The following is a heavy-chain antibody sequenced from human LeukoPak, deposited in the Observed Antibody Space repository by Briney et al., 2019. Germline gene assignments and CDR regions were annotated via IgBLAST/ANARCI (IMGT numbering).Heavy chain of an antibody. CDR2: ISYDGSNK. D-gene: IGHD6-6*01. Sequence: GGSLGLSCAASGFTFSNYAMHWVRQAPGKGLEWVAVISYDGSNKYYADSVKGRFTISRDNSKNTLYLQMNSLRAEDTAVYYCASGGRSIAARPYDFDYWGQGTLVTVSS. CDR1: GFTFSNYA. CDR3: ASGGRSIAARPYDFDY. J-gene: IGHJ4*02. V-gene: IGHV3-30-3*01.